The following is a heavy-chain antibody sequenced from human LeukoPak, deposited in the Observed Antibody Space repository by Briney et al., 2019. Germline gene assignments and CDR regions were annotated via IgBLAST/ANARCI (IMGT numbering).Heavy chain of an antibody. D-gene: IGHD3-9*01. V-gene: IGHV1-46*01. CDR2: INPSGGST. Sequence: GASVKVSCKASGYTFTSYYMHWVRQAPGQGLEWMGIINPSGGSTSYAQKFQGRVTMTRDTSTSTVYMELSSLRSEDTAVYYCARNSDILTGYTANYYYYYMDVWGKGTTVTISS. J-gene: IGHJ6*03. CDR1: GYTFTSYY. CDR3: ARNSDILTGYTANYYYYYMDV.